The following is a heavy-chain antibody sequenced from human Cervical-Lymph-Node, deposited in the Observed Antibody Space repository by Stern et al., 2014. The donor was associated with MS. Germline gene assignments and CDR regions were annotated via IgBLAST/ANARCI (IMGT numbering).Heavy chain of an antibody. D-gene: IGHD3-22*01. Sequence: VQLVESGGGVVQPGRSLRLSWAASGFTFSRYGLHWVRQAPGKGLEWVADIWADGSEKYYADSVKGRFHISRDTSKNTLYLQMNSLRAEDTAVYYCARVLVAYYPDYWGQGTLVTVSS. J-gene: IGHJ4*02. CDR3: ARVLVAYYPDY. V-gene: IGHV3-33*01. CDR2: IWADGSEK. CDR1: GFTFSRYG.